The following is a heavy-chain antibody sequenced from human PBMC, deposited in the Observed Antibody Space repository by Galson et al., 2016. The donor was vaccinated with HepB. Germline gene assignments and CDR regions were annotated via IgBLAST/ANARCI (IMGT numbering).Heavy chain of an antibody. CDR3: VRLSGGFGKGGYFIGAHFDL. Sequence: QSGAEVKRPGESLNISCQGSGYSFTRFWIGWVRQMPGKDLEWMGIIYPGDSETTYSPSFQGQVTMSADKSITTAYLQWKTLKVSDSALYYCVRLSGGFGKGGYFIGAHFDLWGQGTLVTVSS. J-gene: IGHJ4*02. CDR2: IYPGDSET. D-gene: IGHD3-10*01. CDR1: GYSFTRFW. V-gene: IGHV5-51*01.